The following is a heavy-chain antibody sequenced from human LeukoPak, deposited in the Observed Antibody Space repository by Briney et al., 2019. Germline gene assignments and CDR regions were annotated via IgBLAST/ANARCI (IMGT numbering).Heavy chain of an antibody. D-gene: IGHD2-2*02. J-gene: IGHJ4*02. Sequence: GASVKVSCKASGYTFTSYYMHWVRRAPGQGLEWMGIINLSVSSTSYTQKFQGRVTMTWDMSTSTVYMELSSLRSEDTAVYYCARGLPGIPATIQFDFWGQGTLVTVSS. CDR2: INLSVSST. V-gene: IGHV1-46*01. CDR3: ARGLPGIPATIQFDF. CDR1: GYTFTSYY.